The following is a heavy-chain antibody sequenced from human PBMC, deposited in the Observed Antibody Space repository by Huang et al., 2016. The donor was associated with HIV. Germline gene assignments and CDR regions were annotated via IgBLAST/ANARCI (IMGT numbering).Heavy chain of an antibody. CDR1: GYTFTSYY. Sequence: QVQLVQSGAEVKKPGASVKVSCTASGYTFTSYYMHWVRQGPGQGLEWMGRINPSGGSTSYEQKCQGRVTMTRDTSTSTVYMELSSLRSEDTAVYDCASGGYYDYVWGSYRLDYWGQGTLVTVSS. D-gene: IGHD3-16*02. CDR2: INPSGGST. CDR3: ASGGYYDYVWGSYRLDY. J-gene: IGHJ4*02. V-gene: IGHV1-46*01.